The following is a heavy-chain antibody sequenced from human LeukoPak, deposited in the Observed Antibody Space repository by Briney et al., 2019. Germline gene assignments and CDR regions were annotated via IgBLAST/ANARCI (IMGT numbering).Heavy chain of an antibody. CDR2: INPNSGDT. V-gene: IGHV1-2*02. D-gene: IGHD5-18*01. Sequence: GASVKVSCKASGYTFTDYYMHWVRQAPGQGLEWMGWINPNSGDTNYAQKFQGSVTMTRDTSISTAYMELSRLRSDDTAVYYCARDRHSYGLVLFDFWGQGTLATVSS. CDR1: GYTFTDYY. J-gene: IGHJ4*02. CDR3: ARDRHSYGLVLFDF.